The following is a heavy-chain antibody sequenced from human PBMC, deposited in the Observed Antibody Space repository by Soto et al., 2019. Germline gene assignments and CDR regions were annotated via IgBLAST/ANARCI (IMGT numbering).Heavy chain of an antibody. D-gene: IGHD6-6*01. CDR1: GGSFSGYY. V-gene: IGHV4-34*01. CDR3: ARGIAARTRDYYYCYMDV. Sequence: SETLSLTCAVYGGSFSGYYWSWIRQPPGKGLEWIGEINHSGSTNYNPSLKSRVTISVDTSKNQFSLKLSSVTAAATAVYYCARGIAARTRDYYYCYMDVWGKGTRVTVSS. CDR2: INHSGST. J-gene: IGHJ6*03.